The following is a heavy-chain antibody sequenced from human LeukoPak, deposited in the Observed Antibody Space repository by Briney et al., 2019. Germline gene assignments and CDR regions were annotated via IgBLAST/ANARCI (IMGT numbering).Heavy chain of an antibody. V-gene: IGHV3-11*01. Sequence: PGGSLRLSCAASGFTFSDYYMSWIRQAPGKGLEWVSYISSSGSTIYYADSVKGRFTITRDNAKNSLYLQMNSLRAEDTAVYYCARGFTDYYDSSGYFDYWGQGTLVTVSS. D-gene: IGHD3-22*01. CDR2: ISSSGSTI. J-gene: IGHJ4*02. CDR1: GFTFSDYY. CDR3: ARGFTDYYDSSGYFDY.